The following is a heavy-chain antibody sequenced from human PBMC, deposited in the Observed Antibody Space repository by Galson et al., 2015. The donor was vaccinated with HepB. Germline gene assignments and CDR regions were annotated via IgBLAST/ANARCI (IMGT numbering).Heavy chain of an antibody. V-gene: IGHV3-48*02. CDR3: ARDLFLVPAAILSTPNWFDP. D-gene: IGHD2-2*02. Sequence: SLRLSCAASGFTFSSYSMNWVRQAPGKGLEWVSYISSSSSTIYYADSVKGRFTISRDDAKNSLYLQMNSLRDVDTAVYYCARDLFLVPAAILSTPNWFDPWGQGTLVTVSS. CDR1: GFTFSSYS. J-gene: IGHJ5*02. CDR2: ISSSSSTI.